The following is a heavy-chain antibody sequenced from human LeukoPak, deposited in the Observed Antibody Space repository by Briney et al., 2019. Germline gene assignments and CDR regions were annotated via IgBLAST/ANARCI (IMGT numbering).Heavy chain of an antibody. D-gene: IGHD6-13*01. V-gene: IGHV3-43D*03. CDR1: GFTFDDYA. J-gene: IGHJ4*02. Sequence: PGGSLRLSCAASGFTFDDYAMHWVRQAPGKGLEWVSLISWDGGSTYYADSVKGRFTISGDNSKNSLYLQMNSLRAEDTALYYCAKDNGIAAAGGGVFDYWGQGTLVTVSS. CDR3: AKDNGIAAAGGGVFDY. CDR2: ISWDGGST.